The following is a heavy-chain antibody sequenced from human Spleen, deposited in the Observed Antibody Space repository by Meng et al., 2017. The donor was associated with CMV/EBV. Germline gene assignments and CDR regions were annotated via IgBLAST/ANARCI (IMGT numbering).Heavy chain of an antibody. V-gene: IGHV4-34*01. D-gene: IGHD3-10*01. CDR3: ARGRRGWFDP. CDR2: INHSGST. J-gene: IGHJ5*02. CDR1: GGSFSGYY. Sequence: LSLTCAVYGGSFSGYYWSWIRQPPGKGLEWIGEINHSGSTNYNPSLKSRVTISVDTSKNQFSLKLSSVTAADTAVYYCARGRRGWFDPWGQGTLVTVSS.